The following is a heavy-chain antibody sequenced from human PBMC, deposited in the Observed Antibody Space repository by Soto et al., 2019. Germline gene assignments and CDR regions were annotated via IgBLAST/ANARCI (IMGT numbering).Heavy chain of an antibody. CDR1: GFTFSSYS. V-gene: IGHV3-21*01. Sequence: GGSLRLSCAASGFTFSSYSMNWVRQAPGKGLEWVSSISSSSSYIYYADSVKGRFTISRDNAKNSLYLQMNSLRAEDTAVYYCAKDSGLTRYFDYWGQGTLVTVSS. D-gene: IGHD2-15*01. CDR3: AKDSGLTRYFDY. J-gene: IGHJ4*02. CDR2: ISSSSSYI.